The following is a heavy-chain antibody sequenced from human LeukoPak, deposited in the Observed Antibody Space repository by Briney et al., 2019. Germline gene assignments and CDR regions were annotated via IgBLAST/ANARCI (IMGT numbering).Heavy chain of an antibody. J-gene: IGHJ4*02. CDR2: ISGSGGST. CDR3: AKAQSLARDYGDLDY. V-gene: IGHV3-23*01. D-gene: IGHD4-17*01. Sequence: GGSLRLSCAASGFTFSSFAVSWVRQAPGKGLEWVSTISGSGGSTYYADSVKGRFTISRDNSKNTLYLQMNSLRADDTTVYYCAKAQSLARDYGDLDYWGQGTLVTASS. CDR1: GFTFSSFA.